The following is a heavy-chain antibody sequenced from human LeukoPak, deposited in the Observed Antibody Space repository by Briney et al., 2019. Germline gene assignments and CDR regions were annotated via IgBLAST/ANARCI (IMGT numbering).Heavy chain of an antibody. CDR3: ARLTTVSPQPDY. CDR2: IYHSGST. V-gene: IGHV4-38-2*02. D-gene: IGHD4-17*01. J-gene: IGHJ4*02. Sequence: SETLSLTCTVSGYSISSGYYWGWIRQPPGKGLEWIGSIYHSGSTYYNPSLKSRVTISVDTSKNQFSLKLSSVTAADTAVYYCARLTTVSPQPDYWGQGTLVTVSS. CDR1: GYSISSGYY.